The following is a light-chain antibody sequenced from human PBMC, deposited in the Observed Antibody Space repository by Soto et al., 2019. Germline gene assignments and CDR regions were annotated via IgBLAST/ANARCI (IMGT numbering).Light chain of an antibody. Sequence: DIQMTQSPSTLSASVGDRVTITCRASQSISNWLAWYQQKPWKAPTLLIYKASSLESGVPSRFSGSGSGTEFTLTISSLQPDAFASYYCQQYNSYRWTFGQGTKVEIK. CDR2: KAS. CDR1: QSISNW. V-gene: IGKV1-5*03. CDR3: QQYNSYRWT. J-gene: IGKJ1*01.